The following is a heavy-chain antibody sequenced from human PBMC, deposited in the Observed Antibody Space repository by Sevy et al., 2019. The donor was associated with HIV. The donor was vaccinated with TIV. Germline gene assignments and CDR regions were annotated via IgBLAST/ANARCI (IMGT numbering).Heavy chain of an antibody. V-gene: IGHV3-23*01. D-gene: IGHD3-10*01. CDR3: AKGGFTMVRGVFDY. CDR2: ISGSGGST. J-gene: IGHJ4*02. Sequence: GGSLRLSCAASGFSFSSYAMSWDRQTPGKGLEWVSAISGSGGSTYYAHSVKGRFTISRDNSKNTLYLQMNSLRAEDTAVYYCAKGGFTMVRGVFDYWGQGTLVTVSS. CDR1: GFSFSSYA.